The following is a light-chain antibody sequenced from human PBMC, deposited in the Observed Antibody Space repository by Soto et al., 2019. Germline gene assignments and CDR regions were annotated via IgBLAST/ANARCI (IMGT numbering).Light chain of an antibody. V-gene: IGKV1-13*02. CDR2: DAI. Sequence: AIQLTQSPSSLSADVGDRVTITCRASQGINNDVAWFQQRPGRAPKLLIYDAINLQSGVPSRFSGSGSGAYFRLTISSLQPEDSATYYCQQCSSYPWTFGQGTRVEIK. J-gene: IGKJ1*01. CDR3: QQCSSYPWT. CDR1: QGINND.